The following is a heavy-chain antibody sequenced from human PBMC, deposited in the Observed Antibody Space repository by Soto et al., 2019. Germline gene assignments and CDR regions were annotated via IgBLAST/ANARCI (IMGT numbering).Heavy chain of an antibody. J-gene: IGHJ4*02. CDR3: ARVGPRENTSGLGY. D-gene: IGHD2-15*01. CDR1: GFTVSSNY. CDR2: TYSDGRT. Sequence: WGSLRLSCAVSGFTVSSNYMSWVRQPPGKGLAWVSLTYSDGRTYYACAVKRRFTSSRDNSQKTLYLQLDSLRVEDTALYFWARVGPRENTSGLGYWGQGTLVTVPQ. V-gene: IGHV3-53*03.